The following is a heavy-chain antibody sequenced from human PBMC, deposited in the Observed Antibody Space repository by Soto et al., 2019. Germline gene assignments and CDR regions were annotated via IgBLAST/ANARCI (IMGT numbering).Heavy chain of an antibody. Sequence: HPGGSLRLSCAASGFIFSNYAVTWVRQAPGKGLEWVSTTSGSGGSTYYADSVKGRFTISRDNSKDTLYLQMNSLRAEDTAVYYCAKGQGSNWYELSYWGQRSPGIVSS. J-gene: IGHJ4*02. V-gene: IGHV3-23*01. CDR2: TSGSGGST. D-gene: IGHD6-13*01. CDR3: AKGQGSNWYELSY. CDR1: GFIFSNYA.